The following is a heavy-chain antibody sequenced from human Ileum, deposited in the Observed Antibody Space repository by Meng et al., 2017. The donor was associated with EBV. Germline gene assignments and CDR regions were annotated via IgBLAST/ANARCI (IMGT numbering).Heavy chain of an antibody. D-gene: IGHD4-23*01. CDR3: ARYGRCNGNSFYCFDP. CDR2: IDQSGYT. V-gene: IGHV4-34*01. J-gene: IGHJ5*02. Sequence: QVRLPQWGTGLLKPSGTLSLTCAVYGGSFNDYYWTWLRQLPGKGLEWIGEIDQSGYTKFNPSLSSRATISRDTSNNQFSLRLNSVTAADTALYYCARYGRCNGNSFYCFDPWGQGTLVTVSS. CDR1: GGSFNDYY.